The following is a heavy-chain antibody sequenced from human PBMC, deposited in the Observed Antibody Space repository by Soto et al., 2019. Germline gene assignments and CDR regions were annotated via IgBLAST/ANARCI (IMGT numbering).Heavy chain of an antibody. V-gene: IGHV4-30-2*01. CDR2: IYHSGST. D-gene: IGHD5-12*01. CDR1: GGSISSGGYS. CDR3: AAGGGLPRYY. Sequence: QLQLQESGSGLVKPSQTLSLTCAVSGGSISSGGYSWSWIRQPPGKGLEWIGYIYHSGSTYYNPSLKRRVSISVDRSRNQFSLKLSSVTAADTAVYYCAAGGGLPRYYWGQGTMVTVSS. J-gene: IGHJ4*02.